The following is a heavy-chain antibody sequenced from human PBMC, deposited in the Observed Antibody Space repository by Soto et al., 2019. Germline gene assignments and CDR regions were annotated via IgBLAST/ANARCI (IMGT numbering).Heavy chain of an antibody. CDR3: AKDADYYASGRAGDYCGMGH. D-gene: IGHD3-10*01. J-gene: IGHJ6*02. V-gene: IGHV1-18*01. CDR1: GYTFTSYG. Sequence: QVQLVQSGAEVKKPGASVKVSCKASGYTFTSYGISWVRQAPGQGLEWMGWISAYKDNTNYAQKVQGRVTMTTDTSTSTAYMEPRTLRSYVAARYYSAKDADYYASGRAGDYCGMGHWGQGTPVTVSS. CDR2: ISAYKDNT.